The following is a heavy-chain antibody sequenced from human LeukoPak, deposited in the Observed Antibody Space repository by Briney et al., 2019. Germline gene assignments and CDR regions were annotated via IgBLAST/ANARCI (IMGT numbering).Heavy chain of an antibody. Sequence: GESLKISCKGSGYSFTTYWIGWVRQMPGKDLEWMGIIYPGDSDTRYSASFQGQVTISADKSISTAYLQWSSLKASDTAMYYCARKSPSRYYYDSSGYDYWGQGTLVTVSS. CDR2: IYPGDSDT. CDR3: ARKSPSRYYYDSSGYDY. J-gene: IGHJ4*02. D-gene: IGHD3-22*01. V-gene: IGHV5-51*01. CDR1: GYSFTTYW.